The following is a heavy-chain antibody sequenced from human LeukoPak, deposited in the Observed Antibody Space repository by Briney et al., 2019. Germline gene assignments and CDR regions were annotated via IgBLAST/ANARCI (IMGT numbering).Heavy chain of an antibody. V-gene: IGHV4-59*01. CDR3: ARVTGYVIEDYFDY. CDR1: GGSISSYY. Sequence: SETLSLTCTVSGGSISSYYWSWIRQPSGKGLEWIGYIYYSGSTNYNPSLKSRVTISVDTSKNQFSLKLSSVTAADTAVYYCARVTGYVIEDYFDYWGQGTLVTVSS. J-gene: IGHJ4*02. CDR2: IYYSGST. D-gene: IGHD3-22*01.